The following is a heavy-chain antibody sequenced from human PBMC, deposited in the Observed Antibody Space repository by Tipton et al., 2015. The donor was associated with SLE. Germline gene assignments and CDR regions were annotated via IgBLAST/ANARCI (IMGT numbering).Heavy chain of an antibody. CDR2: ISSSGSTI. V-gene: IGHV3-11*04. D-gene: IGHD1-26*01. CDR3: AREEWELGVVRAFDI. CDR1: GFTFSDYY. J-gene: IGHJ3*02. Sequence: GSLRLSCAASGFTFSDYYMSWIRQAPGKGLEWVSYISSSGSTIYYADSVKGRFTISRDNAKNSLYLQMNGLRAEDTAVYYCAREEWELGVVRAFDIWGQGTMVTVSS.